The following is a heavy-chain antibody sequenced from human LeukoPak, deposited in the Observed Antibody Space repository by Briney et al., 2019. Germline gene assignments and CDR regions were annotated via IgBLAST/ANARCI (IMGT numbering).Heavy chain of an antibody. Sequence: SQTLSLTCTVSGGSISSGGYYWSWIRQHPGKGLEWIGYIYYSGNTYYSPSLKSRLTISIDTPKNQFSLKLSSVTAADTAVYYCPRGQDDYSSFYTWFDPWGQGTLVTVSS. CDR3: PRGQDDYSSFYTWFDP. CDR2: IYYSGNT. D-gene: IGHD4-11*01. J-gene: IGHJ5*02. CDR1: GGSISSGGYY. V-gene: IGHV4-31*03.